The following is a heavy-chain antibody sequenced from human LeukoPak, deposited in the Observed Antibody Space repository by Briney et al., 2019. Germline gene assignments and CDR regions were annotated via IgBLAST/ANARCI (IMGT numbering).Heavy chain of an antibody. CDR1: GGSISSYY. J-gene: IGHJ4*02. D-gene: IGHD6-19*01. CDR3: ASLTGYSSGCFYD. CDR2: IYYSGST. V-gene: IGHV4-59*12. Sequence: ASETLSLTCTVSGGSISSYYWSWIRQPPGKGLEWIGYIYYSGSTNYNPSLKSRVTISVDTSKNQFSLKLSSVTAADTAVYYCASLTGYSSGCFYDWGQGTLVTVSS.